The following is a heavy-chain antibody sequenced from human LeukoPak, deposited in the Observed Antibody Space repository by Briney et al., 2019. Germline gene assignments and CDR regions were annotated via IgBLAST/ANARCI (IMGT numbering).Heavy chain of an antibody. CDR1: GGSINGYQ. CDR3: ARGYYDRSGHSPFDALDI. V-gene: IGHV4-4*07. J-gene: IGHJ3*02. D-gene: IGHD3-22*01. Sequence: SETLSLTCTVSGGSINGYQWSWIRRPAGKGLEWIGRIYTSGSTNYNPSLKSRVTMSVDTSKNQFSLKLSSVTAADTAMYYCARGYYDRSGHSPFDALDIWGQGTMVTVSS. CDR2: IYTSGST.